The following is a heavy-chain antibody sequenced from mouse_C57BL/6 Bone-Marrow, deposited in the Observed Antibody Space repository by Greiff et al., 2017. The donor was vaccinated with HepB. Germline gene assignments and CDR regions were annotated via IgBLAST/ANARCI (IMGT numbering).Heavy chain of an antibody. J-gene: IGHJ4*01. CDR2: IDPSDSYT. CDR3: ARGNYGSPRYAMDY. Sequence: VQLQQPGAELVMPGASVKLSCKASGYTFTSYWMHWVKQRPGQGLEWIGEIDPSDSYTNYNQKFKGKSTLTVDKSSSTAYMQLSSLTSEDSAVYYCARGNYGSPRYAMDYWGQGTSVTVSA. D-gene: IGHD1-1*01. CDR1: GYTFTSYW. V-gene: IGHV1-69*01.